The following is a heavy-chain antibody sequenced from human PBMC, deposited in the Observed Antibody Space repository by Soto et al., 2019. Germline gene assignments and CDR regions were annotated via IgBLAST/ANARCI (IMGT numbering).Heavy chain of an antibody. CDR1: GYIFTAYS. CDR3: ASFQGQXTISAERSTSTAFLQWSSLKASDSDMYYCVRRAEGRPGDGYYYVALDV. CDR2: INSGSGFT. Sequence: ASVKVSCKASGYIFTAYSIHWLRQAPGQGLEWLGTINSGSGFTTYAQKFQGRVAMTRDTSTSTVYMDLSSLKSEDTALYYCASFQGQXTISAERSTSTAFLQWSSLKASDSDMYYCVRRAEGRPGDGYYYVALDVWGQGTTVTVSS. V-gene: IGHV1-46*01. D-gene: IGHD2-21*01. J-gene: IGHJ6*02.